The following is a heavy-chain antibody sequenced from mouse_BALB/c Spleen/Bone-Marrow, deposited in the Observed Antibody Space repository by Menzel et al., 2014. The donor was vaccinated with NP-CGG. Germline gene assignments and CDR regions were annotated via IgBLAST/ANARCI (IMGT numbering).Heavy chain of an antibody. V-gene: IGHV5-17*02. D-gene: IGHD2-4*01. CDR1: GFTFXNFG. CDR3: SRGEDYDGYAMDY. Sequence: EVQLVESGGGLVQPGGSRKLSCAASGFTFXNFGMHWVRQAPEKGLEWVAYISGGSSSIYYGDTVKGRFTISRDNPKNTLFLQMTSLRSEDTAMYFCSRGEDYDGYAMDYWVKEPQSPSPQ. J-gene: IGHJ4*01. CDR2: ISGGSSSI.